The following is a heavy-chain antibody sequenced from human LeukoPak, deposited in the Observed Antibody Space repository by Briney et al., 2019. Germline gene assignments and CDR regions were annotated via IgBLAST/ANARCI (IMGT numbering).Heavy chain of an antibody. Sequence: PGGSLRLSCAASGFTFSSYAMHWVRQAPGKGLEWVAVISYDGSNKYYADSVKGRFTISRDNSKNTLYLQMNSLRAEDTAVYYCAKEGVRFLGKWFDPWGQGTLVTVSS. D-gene: IGHD3-3*01. J-gene: IGHJ5*02. CDR1: GFTFSSYA. V-gene: IGHV3-30-3*01. CDR2: ISYDGSNK. CDR3: AKEGVRFLGKWFDP.